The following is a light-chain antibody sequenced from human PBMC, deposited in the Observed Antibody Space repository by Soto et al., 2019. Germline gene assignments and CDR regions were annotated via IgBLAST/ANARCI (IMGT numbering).Light chain of an antibody. CDR1: QSVLYSSNNKNY. V-gene: IGKV4-1*01. J-gene: IGKJ2*01. CDR2: WAS. Sequence: DIVMTQSPDSLAVSLGERATINCKSSQSVLYSSNNKNYLAWYQQKPRQPPKLLIYWASTRESGVPDRFSGSGSGTDFTLTISSLQAEDVAVSYCQQYYGTPYTFGQGTKLEIK. CDR3: QQYYGTPYT.